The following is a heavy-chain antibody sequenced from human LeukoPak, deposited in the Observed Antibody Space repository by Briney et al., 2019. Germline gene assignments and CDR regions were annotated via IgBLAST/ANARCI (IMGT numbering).Heavy chain of an antibody. CDR1: GGSISSGDYS. CDR3: ARDRGSSGWFDP. J-gene: IGHJ5*02. CDR2: IYYSGST. D-gene: IGHD6-6*01. Sequence: KPSETLSLTCTVPGGSISSGDYSWRWIRQPPGKGLEWIGYIYYSGSTYYNPSLQSRVTISVDTSKNQSTLKLSSVTAADTAVYYCARDRGSSGWFDPWGQGTLVTVSS. V-gene: IGHV4-30-4*08.